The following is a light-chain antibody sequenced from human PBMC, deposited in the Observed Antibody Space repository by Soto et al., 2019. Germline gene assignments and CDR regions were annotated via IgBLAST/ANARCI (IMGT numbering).Light chain of an antibody. CDR1: QSVSNNY. J-gene: IGKJ5*01. V-gene: IGKV3D-11*02. CDR2: GAS. CDR3: QQRSNWQVT. Sequence: EIVLTQSRGTLSLSPGERATLSCRAIQSVSNNYLAWYQQKPGQAPRLLIYGASNRATGIPARFSGSGSGTDFTLTISSLEPEDFAVYYCQQRSNWQVTFGQGTRLEIK.